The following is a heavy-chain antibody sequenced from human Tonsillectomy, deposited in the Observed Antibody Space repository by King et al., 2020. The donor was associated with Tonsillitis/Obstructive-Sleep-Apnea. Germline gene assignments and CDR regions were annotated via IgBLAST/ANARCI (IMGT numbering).Heavy chain of an antibody. D-gene: IGHD6-13*01. Sequence: VQLVESGGGVVQPGRSLRLSCSASGFTFSSYGMHLFRQAPVKGLERLAVIWYDGSNKYNADFVRGRFTISRDNSKNTLYLQMNSLRAEDTAVYYCARVIAAAGTKYYYYYYYMDVWGKGTTVTVSS. V-gene: IGHV3-33*01. J-gene: IGHJ6*03. CDR2: IWYDGSNK. CDR3: ARVIAAAGTKYYYYYYYMDV. CDR1: GFTFSSYG.